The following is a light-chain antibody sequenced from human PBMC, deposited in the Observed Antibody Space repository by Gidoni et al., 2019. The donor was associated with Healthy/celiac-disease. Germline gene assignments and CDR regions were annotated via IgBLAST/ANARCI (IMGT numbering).Light chain of an antibody. V-gene: IGLV3-25*03. Sequence: SYELTQPPSVSVSPGQTARNTCSGDALPKQYAYWYQQKPGQAPVLVIYKDSERPSGIPERFSGSSSGTTGTLTISGVQAEDEADYYCQSADSSGTYVFGGGTKLTVL. CDR1: ALPKQY. J-gene: IGLJ2*01. CDR2: KDS. CDR3: QSADSSGTYV.